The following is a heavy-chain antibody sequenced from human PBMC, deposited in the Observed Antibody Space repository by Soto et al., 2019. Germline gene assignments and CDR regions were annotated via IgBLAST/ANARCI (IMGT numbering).Heavy chain of an antibody. CDR1: GYTFTSYG. Sequence: ASVKVSCKASGYTFTSYGISWVRQAPGQGLEWMGGFDPEDGETIYAQKFQGRVTMTEDTSTDTACMELSSLRSEDTAVYYCATEIVVVPAAMGWFDPWGQGTLVTVS. D-gene: IGHD2-2*01. V-gene: IGHV1-24*01. CDR3: ATEIVVVPAAMGWFDP. J-gene: IGHJ5*02. CDR2: FDPEDGET.